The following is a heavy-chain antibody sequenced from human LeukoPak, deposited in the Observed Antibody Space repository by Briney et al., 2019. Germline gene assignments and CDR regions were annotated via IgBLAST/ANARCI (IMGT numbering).Heavy chain of an antibody. D-gene: IGHD1-26*01. CDR3: AKDRLRGYYERNLFDY. V-gene: IGHV3-30*18. CDR1: GFTFSSYG. J-gene: IGHJ4*02. Sequence: QTGGSLRLSCAASGFTFSSYGMHWVSQAPGKGLEWVAVISYDGSNKYYADSVKGRFTISRDNSKNTLYLQMNSLRAEDTAVYYCAKDRLRGYYERNLFDYWGQGTLVTVSS. CDR2: ISYDGSNK.